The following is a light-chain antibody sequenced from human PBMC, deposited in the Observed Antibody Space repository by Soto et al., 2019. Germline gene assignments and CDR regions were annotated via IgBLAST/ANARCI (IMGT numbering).Light chain of an antibody. Sequence: QCALTQPASVSGSPGQSITISCTGTSSDVDGYNFVSWYQHHPGKAPKLIIYDVSNRPSGVSSRFSGFKSGNTASLTVSGLQAEDEADYYCTSYTTSFTYVFGTGTKVTVL. J-gene: IGLJ1*01. CDR3: TSYTTSFTYV. CDR1: SSDVDGYNF. V-gene: IGLV2-14*03. CDR2: DVS.